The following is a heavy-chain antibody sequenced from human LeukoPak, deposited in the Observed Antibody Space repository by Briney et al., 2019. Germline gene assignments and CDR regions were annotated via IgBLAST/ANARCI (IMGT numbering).Heavy chain of an antibody. D-gene: IGHD1-26*01. CDR1: GFTFSSYA. CDR3: AKIIVGANNWDY. CDR2: ISGSGDDT. V-gene: IGHV3-23*01. J-gene: IGHJ4*02. Sequence: PGGSLRLSCAASGFTFSSYAMSWVRQAPGKGLEWVSAISGSGDDTYYADSVKGRFTISRDNSKNTLFLQMNSLRAEDTAVYYCAKIIVGANNWDYWGQGTLVTVSS.